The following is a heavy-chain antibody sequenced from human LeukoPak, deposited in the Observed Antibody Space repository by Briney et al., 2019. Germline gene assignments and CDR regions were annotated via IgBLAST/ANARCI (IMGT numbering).Heavy chain of an antibody. V-gene: IGHV3-30*18. CDR1: GFTFSSYG. CDR3: AKNLYCGGGSCYPSALGMDV. Sequence: GGSLRLSCAASGFTFSSYGMHWVRQAPGKGLEWVAVISYDGSNKYYADSVKGRFTISRDNSKNTLYLQMNSLRAEDTAVYYCAKNLYCGGGSCYPSALGMDVWGQGTTVTVSS. D-gene: IGHD2-15*01. CDR2: ISYDGSNK. J-gene: IGHJ6*02.